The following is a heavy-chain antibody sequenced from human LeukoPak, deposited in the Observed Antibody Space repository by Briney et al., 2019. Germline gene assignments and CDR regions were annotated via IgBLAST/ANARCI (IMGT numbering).Heavy chain of an antibody. V-gene: IGHV3-48*02. CDR1: GFTFSSNS. CDR2: ISGSGSAM. Sequence: GGSLRLSCEASGFTFSSNSMNWVRQAPGAGLEWISFISGSGSAMYYADSVKGRFTISRDNAKNSLYLQMNSLRDDDTAAYYCARDPGLDIWGQGTLVTVSS. J-gene: IGHJ4*02. CDR3: ARDPGLDI.